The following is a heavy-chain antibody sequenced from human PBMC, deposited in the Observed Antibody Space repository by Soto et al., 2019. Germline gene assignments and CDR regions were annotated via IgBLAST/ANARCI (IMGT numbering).Heavy chain of an antibody. J-gene: IGHJ4*02. Sequence: EVQLVESGGDLIQPGGSLRLSCAASGFTFNIYWIHWVRQAPGKGLVWVSRINSDGSSTTYADSVKGRFTISRDNAKNTLYLQMNSLRAEDTAVYYCARDQTYTPDYWGQGTLVTVSS. CDR1: GFTFNIYW. D-gene: IGHD2-15*01. CDR2: INSDGSST. V-gene: IGHV3-74*01. CDR3: ARDQTYTPDY.